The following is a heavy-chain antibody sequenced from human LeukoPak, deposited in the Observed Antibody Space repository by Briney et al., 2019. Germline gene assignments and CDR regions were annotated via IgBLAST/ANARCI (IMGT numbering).Heavy chain of an antibody. J-gene: IGHJ1*01. CDR1: GFTFDDYA. V-gene: IGHV3-9*01. Sequence: GGSLRLSCAASGFTFDDYAMHWVRQAPGKGLEWVSGISWNSGSIGYADSVKGRFTISRDNAKNSLYLQMNSLRAEDTALYYCAKDTGVAAAGRVQFQHWGQGTLVTVSS. CDR2: ISWNSGSI. D-gene: IGHD6-13*01. CDR3: AKDTGVAAAGRVQFQH.